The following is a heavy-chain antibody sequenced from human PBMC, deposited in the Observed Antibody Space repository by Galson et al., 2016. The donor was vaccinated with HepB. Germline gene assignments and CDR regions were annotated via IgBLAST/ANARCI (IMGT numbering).Heavy chain of an antibody. J-gene: IGHJ4*02. D-gene: IGHD6-19*01. Sequence: SLRLSCAASGFTVSSNYMSWVRQAPGKGLEWVSVIYSGGSTYYADSVKGRFTFSRDNSKNTLYLQMNYLRDEGTAVYYCARHRGGYGEGFFDDWGQGTLVTVSS. CDR2: IYSGGST. CDR1: GFTVSSNY. CDR3: ARHRGGYGEGFFDD. V-gene: IGHV3-66*04.